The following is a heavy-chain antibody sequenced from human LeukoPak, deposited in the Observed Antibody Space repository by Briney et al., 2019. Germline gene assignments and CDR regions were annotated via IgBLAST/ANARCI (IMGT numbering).Heavy chain of an antibody. CDR1: GFTFSSYG. D-gene: IGHD3-3*01. V-gene: IGHV3-30*18. J-gene: IGHJ5*02. CDR2: ISYDGSNK. CDR3: AKDFFEELQGNWFDP. Sequence: GSLRLSCAASGFTFSSYGMHWVRQAPGKGLEWVAVISYDGSNKYYADSVKGRFTISGDNSKNTLYLQMNSLRAEDTAVYYCAKDFFEELQGNWFDPWGQGTLVTVSS.